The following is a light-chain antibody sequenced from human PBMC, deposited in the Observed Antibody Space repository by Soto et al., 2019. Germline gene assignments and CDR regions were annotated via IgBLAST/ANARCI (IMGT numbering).Light chain of an antibody. CDR2: AAD. V-gene: IGKV1-39*01. J-gene: IGKJ4*01. CDR3: QQTYSTPLT. CDR1: QSIISY. Sequence: DIQMTQSPSSLSASVGDRVTITCRASQSIISYLNWYQQKPGKAPKLLIYAADSLQSGVPSGFSGSGSGTDFTFTISSLQPEDFATYYCQQTYSTPLTFGGGTKVDIK.